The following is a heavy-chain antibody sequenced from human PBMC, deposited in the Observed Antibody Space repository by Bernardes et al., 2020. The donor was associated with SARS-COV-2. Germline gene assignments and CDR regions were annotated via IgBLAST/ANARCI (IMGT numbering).Heavy chain of an antibody. CDR2: IYWDDDK. Sequence: SGPTLLKPTQTLTLTCTFSGFSLSTSGVGVGWIRQPPGKALEWLALIYWDDDKRYSPSLKSRLTITKDTSKNQVVLTMTNMDPVDTATYYCAHRLIGFWSGYYGYWGQGTLVTVSS. CDR1: GFSLSTSGVG. V-gene: IGHV2-5*02. J-gene: IGHJ4*02. D-gene: IGHD3-3*01. CDR3: AHRLIGFWSGYYGY.